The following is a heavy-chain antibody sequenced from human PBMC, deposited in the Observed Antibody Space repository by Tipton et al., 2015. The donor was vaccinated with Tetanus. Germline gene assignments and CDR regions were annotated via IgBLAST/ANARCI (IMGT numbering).Heavy chain of an antibody. CDR3: ARDLSLPNTKLFGY. CDR2: ISAYNGNT. Sequence: QLVQSGAEVKKPGASVKVSCKASGYTFTSYGISWVRQAPGQGLERMGWISAYNGNTNYAQKLPGRVTMCTDTSTSTAYMELRSLRSGDTAVYYCARDLSLPNTKLFGYWGQGTLVTVSS. V-gene: IGHV1-18*01. D-gene: IGHD2-8*01. J-gene: IGHJ4*02. CDR1: GYTFTSYG.